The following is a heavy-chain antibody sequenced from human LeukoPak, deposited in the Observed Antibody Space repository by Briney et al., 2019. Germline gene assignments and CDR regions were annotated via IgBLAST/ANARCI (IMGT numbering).Heavy chain of an antibody. CDR3: AKNRDPQLERGSDY. J-gene: IGHJ4*02. V-gene: IGHV3-23*01. Sequence: PGGSLRLSCAASGFTFRTYAMNWVRQAPGKGLEWVSSIRGSDGYTYYADSVKGRFTISRDNSKNTLYLQMNSLRAEDTAVYYCAKNRDPQLERGSDYWGQGTLVTVSS. D-gene: IGHD3-3*01. CDR1: GFTFRTYA. CDR2: IRGSDGYT.